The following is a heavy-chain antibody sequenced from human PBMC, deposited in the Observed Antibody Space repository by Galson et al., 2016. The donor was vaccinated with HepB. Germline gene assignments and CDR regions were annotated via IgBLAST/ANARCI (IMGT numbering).Heavy chain of an antibody. CDR2: INAGNGNT. D-gene: IGHD2-21*02. J-gene: IGHJ1*01. Sequence: SVKVSCKASGYTFTSYAMHWVRQAPGQRLEWMGWINAGNGNTIYSQKFQGRVTITRDTSASTAYMELSSLRSEDSAVYYCARGGMVVTASEYFQHWGQGTLVIVSS. CDR3: ARGGMVVTASEYFQH. V-gene: IGHV1-3*01. CDR1: GYTFTSYA.